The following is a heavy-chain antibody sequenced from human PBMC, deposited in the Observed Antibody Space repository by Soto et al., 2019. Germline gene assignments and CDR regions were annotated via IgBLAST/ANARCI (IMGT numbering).Heavy chain of an antibody. Sequence: QVQLVQSGAEVKKPGSSVKVSCKASGGTFSSYAISWVRQAPGQGLEWIGEINHSGSTNYNPSLKSRVTISVDTSKNQFSLKLSSVTAADTAVYYCASLSRWYHSDTLRDYWGQGTLVTVSS. V-gene: IGHV4-34*01. J-gene: IGHJ4*02. D-gene: IGHD6-13*01. CDR2: INHSGST. CDR1: GGTFSSYA. CDR3: ASLSRWYHSDTLRDY.